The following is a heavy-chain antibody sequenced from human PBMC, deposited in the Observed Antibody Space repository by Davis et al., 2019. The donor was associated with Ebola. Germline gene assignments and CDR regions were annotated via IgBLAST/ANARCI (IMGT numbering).Heavy chain of an antibody. Sequence: SCSASGFDFGSYGMQWVRQAPGKGLEGVAIIWSGGSDQYYADSVKGRFTISRDNSRNTLYLHMTSLRVEDTAVYYCATGYSTNCRGVTTCVPNDYWGQGTLVSVSS. CDR1: GFDFGSYG. CDR2: IWSGGSDQ. D-gene: IGHD2-2*01. J-gene: IGHJ4*02. CDR3: ATGYSTNCRGVTTCVPNDY. V-gene: IGHV3-33*01.